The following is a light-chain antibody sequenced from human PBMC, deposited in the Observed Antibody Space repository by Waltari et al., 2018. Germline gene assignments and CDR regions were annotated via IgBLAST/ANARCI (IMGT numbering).Light chain of an antibody. CDR3: QQSYSLLRLT. CDR1: QSINNY. J-gene: IGKJ4*01. Sequence: DIQMTQSPSYLSASVGDTVTITCRASQSINNYLTWYQQKPGKAPILVIYATYTLQSGVPSRFSGSGSRTDFTLTISNLQPEDFATYYCQQSYSLLRLTFGGGTKVDIK. CDR2: ATY. V-gene: IGKV1-39*01.